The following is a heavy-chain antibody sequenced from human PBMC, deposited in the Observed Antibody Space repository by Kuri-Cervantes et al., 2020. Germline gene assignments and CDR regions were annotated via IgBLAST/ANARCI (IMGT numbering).Heavy chain of an antibody. D-gene: IGHD3-10*01. CDR1: EFTFSNFA. J-gene: IGHJ4*02. CDR2: ISGSGFST. V-gene: IGHV3-23*01. CDR3: AKRGPLHHAFDY. Sequence: GESLKISCAASEFTFSNFAMSWVRQAPGKGLEWVSVISGSGFSTHYADSVKGRFTISRDNSKNTLYLQMNSLRAEDTAVYYCAKRGPLHHAFDYWGQGTLVTVSS.